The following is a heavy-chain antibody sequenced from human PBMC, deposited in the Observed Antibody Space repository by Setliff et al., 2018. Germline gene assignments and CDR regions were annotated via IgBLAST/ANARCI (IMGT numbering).Heavy chain of an antibody. CDR2: IYYSGST. Sequence: SETLSLTCTVSGGSISSGGYYWSWIRQHPGKGLEWIGYIYYSGSTYYNPSLKSRVTISVDTSKNQFSLKLSSVTAADTAVYYCARVALVVVIRNAFDIWVQGTMVTVSS. D-gene: IGHD2-21*01. CDR1: GGSISSGGYY. J-gene: IGHJ3*02. V-gene: IGHV4-31*03. CDR3: ARVALVVVIRNAFDI.